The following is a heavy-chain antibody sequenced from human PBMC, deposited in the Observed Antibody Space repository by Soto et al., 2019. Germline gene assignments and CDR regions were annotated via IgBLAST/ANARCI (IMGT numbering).Heavy chain of an antibody. D-gene: IGHD4-4*01. J-gene: IGHJ4*02. V-gene: IGHV3-23*01. CDR2: ISGSGGSP. CDR1: AVTFCHCA. CDR3: SKEVTRGLYYIDY. Sequence: LGGALRLLCPASAVTFCHCAMNWFPRAPGHVLDRVSTISGSGGSPYHADSVKGRFTISRDNYKNTLYLQMNSLRAGDSAIYYCSKEVTRGLYYIDYRGQGILVTGSS.